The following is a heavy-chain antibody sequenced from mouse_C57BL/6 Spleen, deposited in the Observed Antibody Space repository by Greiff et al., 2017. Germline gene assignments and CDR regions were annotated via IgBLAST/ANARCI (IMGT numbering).Heavy chain of an antibody. J-gene: IGHJ2*01. CDR3: AREGNSWFDY. CDR2: IYPGSGNT. Sequence: VQLQQSGAELVRPGASVKLSCKASGYTFTDYYINWVKQRPGQGLEWIARIYPGSGNTYYNEKFKGKATLTAEKSSSTAYMQLSSLTSEVSAVYFCAREGNSWFDYWGQGTTLTVSS. V-gene: IGHV1-76*01. D-gene: IGHD2-1*01. CDR1: GYTFTDYY.